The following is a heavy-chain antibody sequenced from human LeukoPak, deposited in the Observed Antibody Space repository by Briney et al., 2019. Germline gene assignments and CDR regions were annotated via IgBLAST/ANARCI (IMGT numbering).Heavy chain of an antibody. V-gene: IGHV3-53*01. CDR2: IYSGGST. Sequence: GGSLRLSCSASGFTVSSNYMSWVRPAPGKGLEWVSVIYSGGSTYYADSVKGRFTISRDNSKNTLYLQMNSMRAEDTAVYYCARVSSSSEDYYYYMDVWGKGTTVTVSS. J-gene: IGHJ6*03. D-gene: IGHD6-6*01. CDR3: ARVSSSSEDYYYYMDV. CDR1: GFTVSSNY.